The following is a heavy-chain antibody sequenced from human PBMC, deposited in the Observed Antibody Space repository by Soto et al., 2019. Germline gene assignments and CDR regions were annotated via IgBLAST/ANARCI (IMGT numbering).Heavy chain of an antibody. CDR1: GYTCTNYW. CDR2: IYPGDSET. J-gene: IGHJ4*02. Sequence: GVSLKISCQGSGYTCTNYWVGWVRQLPGKGLEWMGIIYPGDSETRYSPSFQGQVTMSADKSISTAYLQWSSLKASDSAMYYCARKYYYGAGTLDYWGQGTLVTVSS. CDR3: ARKYYYGAGTLDY. V-gene: IGHV5-51*01. D-gene: IGHD3-10*01.